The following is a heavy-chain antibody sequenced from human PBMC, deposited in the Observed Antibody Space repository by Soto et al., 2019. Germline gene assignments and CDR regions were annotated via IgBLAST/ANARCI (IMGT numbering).Heavy chain of an antibody. CDR1: GYTFTSYD. Sequence: ASVKVSCKASGYTFTSYDINWVRQATGQGLEWMGWMNPNRGNTGYAQKFQGRVTMTRNTSISTAYMELSSLRSEDTAVYYCAIELVVVAATDAFDISGQGTMVTVSS. D-gene: IGHD2-15*01. V-gene: IGHV1-8*01. CDR3: AIELVVVAATDAFDI. CDR2: MNPNRGNT. J-gene: IGHJ3*02.